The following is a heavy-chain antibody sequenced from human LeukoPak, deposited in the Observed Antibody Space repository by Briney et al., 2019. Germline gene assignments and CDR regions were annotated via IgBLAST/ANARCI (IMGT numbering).Heavy chain of an antibody. V-gene: IGHV3-21*01. CDR2: ISSSSSYI. CDR3: ARNEGFYYYYMDV. D-gene: IGHD1-1*01. J-gene: IGHJ6*03. Sequence: PGGSLRLSCAASGFTFSSYSMNWVRQAPGKGLEWVSSISSSSSYIYYADSVKGRFTISRDNAKNSLYLQMNSLRAEDTAVYYCARNEGFYYYYMDVWGKGTTVTISS. CDR1: GFTFSSYS.